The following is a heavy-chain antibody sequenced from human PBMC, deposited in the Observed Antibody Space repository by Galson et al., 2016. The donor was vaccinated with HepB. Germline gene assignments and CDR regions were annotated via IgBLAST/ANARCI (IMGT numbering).Heavy chain of an antibody. CDR2: ISWNSGSA. CDR1: GFSFDDYV. Sequence: SLRLSCAASGFSFDDYVMHWVRQAPGKGLEWVSGISWNSGSAGYGDSVKGRFTISRDNAKNSLDLQTNNLRAEDTAFYYWEKEYTSSSLSQYYVMDVWGQWTTVTVSS. D-gene: IGHD6-6*01. V-gene: IGHV3-9*01. CDR3: EKEYTSSSLSQYYVMDV. J-gene: IGHJ6*02.